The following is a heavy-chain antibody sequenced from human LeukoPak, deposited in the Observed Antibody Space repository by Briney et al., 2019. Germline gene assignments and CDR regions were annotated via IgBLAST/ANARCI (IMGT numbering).Heavy chain of an antibody. CDR3: ARIPNFYVSGTSYRYYIDY. CDR2: IYSSGST. J-gene: IGHJ4*02. D-gene: IGHD3-10*01. CDR1: GGSVSSDNYY. Sequence: SETLSLTCTVSGGSVSSDNYYWSWIRQPPGKGLEWVGYIYSSGSTNYNPSLKSRVTISVDTSKNQFSLKLTSVTAADTAVYSCARIPNFYVSGTSYRYYIDYWGRGTLVTVSS. V-gene: IGHV4-61*01.